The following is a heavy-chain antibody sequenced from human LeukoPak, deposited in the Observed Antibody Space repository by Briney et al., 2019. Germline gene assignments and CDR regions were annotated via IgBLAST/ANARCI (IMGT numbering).Heavy chain of an antibody. CDR3: GRLFDS. Sequence: SETLSLTCTVSGGAVISDNFYWGWVRQPPGKGLEWVGSINYSGTTYYNPSLRSRLSISVDTSRTQFFLRLNSVTAADTAVYYCGRLFDSWGQGILVTVSS. CDR1: GGAVISDNFY. J-gene: IGHJ4*02. V-gene: IGHV4-39*01. CDR2: INYSGTT.